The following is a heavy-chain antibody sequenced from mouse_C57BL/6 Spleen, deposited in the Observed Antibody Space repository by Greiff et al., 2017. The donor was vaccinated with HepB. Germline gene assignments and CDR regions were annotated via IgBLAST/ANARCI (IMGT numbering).Heavy chain of an antibody. CDR1: GYAFTNYL. V-gene: IGHV1-54*01. CDR3: AIYYYGSSGYYFDY. J-gene: IGHJ2*01. CDR2: INPGSGGT. D-gene: IGHD1-1*01. Sequence: VQLQQSGAELVRPGTSVKVSCKASGYAFTNYLIGWVKQRPGQGLEWIGVINPGSGGTNYNEKFKGKATLTADKSSSTAYMQLSSLTSEDSAVYFCAIYYYGSSGYYFDYWGQGTTLTVSS.